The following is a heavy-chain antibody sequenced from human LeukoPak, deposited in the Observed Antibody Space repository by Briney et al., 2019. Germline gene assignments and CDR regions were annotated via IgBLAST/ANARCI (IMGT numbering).Heavy chain of an antibody. D-gene: IGHD3-9*01. CDR2: IKTDGSVT. V-gene: IGHV3-74*01. Sequence: GGSLRVSCAASGFTFSDHWMHWVRQAPGKGLVWVSRIKTDGSVTNYADSVKGRFTISRDNAKNTMYLQMNSLRAEDTAVYYWARDLNRAAYKSSGYVVDYWGQGTEVTVSA. CDR1: GFTFSDHW. J-gene: IGHJ4*02. CDR3: ARDLNRAAYKSSGYVVDY.